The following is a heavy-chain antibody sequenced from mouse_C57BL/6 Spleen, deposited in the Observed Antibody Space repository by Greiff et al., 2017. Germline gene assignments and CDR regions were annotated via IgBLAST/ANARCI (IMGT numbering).Heavy chain of an antibody. CDR3: ASNWDEEYAMDY. CDR1: GFTFSSYA. J-gene: IGHJ4*01. D-gene: IGHD4-1*01. V-gene: IGHV5-4*01. Sequence: EVQGVESGGGLVKPGGSLKLSCAASGFTFSSYAMSWVRQTPEKRLEWVATISDGGSYTYYPDNVKGRFTISRDNAKNNLYLQMSHLKSEDTAMYYCASNWDEEYAMDYWGQGTSVTVSS. CDR2: ISDGGSYT.